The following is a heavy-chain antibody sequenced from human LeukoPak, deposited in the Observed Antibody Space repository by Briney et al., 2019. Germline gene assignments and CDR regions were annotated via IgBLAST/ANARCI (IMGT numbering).Heavy chain of an antibody. CDR3: ARSSTGVATIMSAY. CDR2: INPNSGGT. CDR1: GYTSTGYY. J-gene: IGHJ4*02. Sequence: ASVKVSCKASGYTSTGYYMHWVRQAPGQGLEWMGWINPNSGGTNYAQKFQGRVTMTRDTSISTAYMELSRLRSEDTAVYYCARSSTGVATIMSAYWGQGALVTVSS. D-gene: IGHD5-24*01. V-gene: IGHV1-2*02.